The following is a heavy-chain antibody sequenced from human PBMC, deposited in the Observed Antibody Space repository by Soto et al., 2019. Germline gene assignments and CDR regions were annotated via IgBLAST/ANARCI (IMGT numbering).Heavy chain of an antibody. J-gene: IGHJ4*02. V-gene: IGHV3-23*01. CDR3: AKDVGLYCSSTSCPAFDY. Sequence: GGSLRLSCAASGFTFSSYAMSWVRQAPGKGLEWVSAISGSGGSTYYADSVKGRFTISRDNSKNTLYLQMNSLRAEDTAVYYCAKDVGLYCSSTSCPAFDYWGQGTLVTVSS. D-gene: IGHD2-2*01. CDR2: ISGSGGST. CDR1: GFTFSSYA.